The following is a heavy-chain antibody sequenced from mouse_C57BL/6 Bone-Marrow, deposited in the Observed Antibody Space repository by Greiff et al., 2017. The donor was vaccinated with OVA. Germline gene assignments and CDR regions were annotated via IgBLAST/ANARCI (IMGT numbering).Heavy chain of an antibody. CDR2: IYPRSGNT. V-gene: IGHV1-81*01. J-gene: IGHJ1*03. CDR1: GYTFTSYG. Sequence: QVQLQQSGAELARPGASVRLSCKASGYTFTSYGISWVKQRTGQGLEWIGEIYPRSGNTYYNEKFKGKATLTADKSSSTAYMELRSLTSEDSAVYFCARLIYGSSPGWYFDVWGTGTTVTVSS. CDR3: ARLIYGSSPGWYFDV. D-gene: IGHD1-1*01.